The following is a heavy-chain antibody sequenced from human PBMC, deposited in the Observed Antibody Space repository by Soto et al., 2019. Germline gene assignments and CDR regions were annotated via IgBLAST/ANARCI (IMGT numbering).Heavy chain of an antibody. CDR3: ARNPRRDTSGSYYHFVY. CDR2: ISYDGSNK. CDR1: GFTFSSYA. D-gene: IGHD1-26*01. Sequence: GGSLRLSCAASGFTFSSYAMHWVRQAPGKGLEWVAVISYDGSNKYYADSVKGRFTISRDNSKNTLYLQMNSLRAEDTAVYYCARNPRRDTSGSYYHFVYWGQGPLVTVSS. J-gene: IGHJ4*02. V-gene: IGHV3-30*04.